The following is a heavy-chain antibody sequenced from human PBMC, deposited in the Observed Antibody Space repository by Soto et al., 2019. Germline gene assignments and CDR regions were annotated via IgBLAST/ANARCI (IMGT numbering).Heavy chain of an antibody. Sequence: HPGGSLRLSCAASGFTLSSYGMHWVRQAPGKGLEWVAVISYDVSNKYYADSVKGRFTISRENSKNTMYLQRNSMRTEDTAVYYCAKGYEDCSGGSCYLENYCYYSYGMGVWGQGSTVTVSS. J-gene: IGHJ6*02. CDR1: GFTLSSYG. D-gene: IGHD2-15*01. CDR2: ISYDVSNK. V-gene: IGHV3-30*18. CDR3: AKGYEDCSGGSCYLENYCYYSYGMGV.